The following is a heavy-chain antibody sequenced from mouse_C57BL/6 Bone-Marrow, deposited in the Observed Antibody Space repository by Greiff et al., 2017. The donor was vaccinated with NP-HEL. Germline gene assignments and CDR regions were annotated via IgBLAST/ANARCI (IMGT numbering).Heavy chain of an antibody. J-gene: IGHJ3*01. Sequence: EVKVVESGGGLVQPGGSLKLSCAASGFTFSDYYMYWVRQTPEKRLEWVAYISNGGGSTYYPDTVKGRFTISRDNAKNTLYLQMSRLKSEDTAMYYCARGGGRDWFAYWGQGTLVTVSA. V-gene: IGHV5-12*01. CDR2: ISNGGGST. CDR3: ARGGGRDWFAY. CDR1: GFTFSDYY.